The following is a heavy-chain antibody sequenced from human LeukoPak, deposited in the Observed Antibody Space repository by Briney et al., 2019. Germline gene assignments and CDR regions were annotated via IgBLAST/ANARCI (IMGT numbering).Heavy chain of an antibody. CDR1: GFTFSNYW. D-gene: IGHD1-26*01. V-gene: IGHV3-7*01. CDR2: MNQDGSEK. J-gene: IGHJ4*02. CDR3: ARESHATFDY. Sequence: GGSLRLSCADSGFTFSNYWMSWVRQAPGKGLEWVANMNQDGSEKYYVDSVKGRFTISRDNAKNSLYLQMNSPRAEDTAVYYCARESHATFDYWGQRTLVIVSS.